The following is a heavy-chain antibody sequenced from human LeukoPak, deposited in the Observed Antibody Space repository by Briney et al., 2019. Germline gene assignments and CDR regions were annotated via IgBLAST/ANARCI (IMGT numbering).Heavy chain of an antibody. D-gene: IGHD5-12*01. CDR2: ISSSASTI. Sequence: PGGSLRLSCAASGFTFSSFEMNWVRQAPGKGLEWVSYISSSASTIYYADSVKGRFTISRDNAKNSLYLQMNSLRAEDTAVYYCAREMGGYPFDYWGQGTLVTVSS. CDR3: AREMGGYPFDY. CDR1: GFTFSSFE. J-gene: IGHJ4*02. V-gene: IGHV3-48*03.